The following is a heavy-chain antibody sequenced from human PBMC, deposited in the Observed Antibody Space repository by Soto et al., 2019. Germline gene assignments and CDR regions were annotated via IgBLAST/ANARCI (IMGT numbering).Heavy chain of an antibody. CDR3: ARYCSGGSLCYMGV. D-gene: IGHD2-15*01. J-gene: IGHJ6*03. CDR1: GFTFSNYA. CDR2: VNNGGSST. Sequence: EVQLLESGGGLVQPGGSLSLSCAASGFTFSNYAMSWVRQAPGKGLEWVSSVNNGGSSTYYADSVKGRFTISRDNSKNTLYLQMNGLRAEDTAVYYCARYCSGGSLCYMGVWGKGTTVTVSS. V-gene: IGHV3-23*01.